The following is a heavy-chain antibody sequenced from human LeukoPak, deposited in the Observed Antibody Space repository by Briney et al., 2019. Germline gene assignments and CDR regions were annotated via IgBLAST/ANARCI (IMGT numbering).Heavy chain of an antibody. CDR2: IYYSGST. CDR3: AAQVEMATNPIDY. D-gene: IGHD5-24*01. CDR1: GGSISSYY. V-gene: IGHV4-59*01. J-gene: IGHJ4*02. Sequence: SETLSLTCTVSGGSISSYYWSWIRQPPGKGLEWIGHIYYSGSTNYNPSLKSRVTISVDTSKNQFSLKLSSVTAADTAVYYCAAQVEMATNPIDYWGQGTLVTVSS.